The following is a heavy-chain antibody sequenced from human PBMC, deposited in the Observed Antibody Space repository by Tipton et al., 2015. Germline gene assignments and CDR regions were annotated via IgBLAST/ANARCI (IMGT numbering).Heavy chain of an antibody. J-gene: IGHJ6*02. CDR3: ARDLEHGMDV. CDR2: IYQSGNT. Sequence: TLSLTCAVSGGSISSSNWWTWVRQPPGKGLEWIGEIYQSGNTNYNPSLKSRVTISADKSKNQFSLKMSSVTAADTAVYFCARDLEHGMDVWGQGTTVTVS. CDR1: GGSISSSNW. V-gene: IGHV4-4*01.